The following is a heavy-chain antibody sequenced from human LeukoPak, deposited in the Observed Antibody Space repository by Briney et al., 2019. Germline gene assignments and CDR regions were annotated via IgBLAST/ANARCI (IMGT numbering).Heavy chain of an antibody. D-gene: IGHD2-15*01. CDR1: GFTFSSYS. J-gene: IGHJ6*02. Sequence: PGGSLRLSCAASGFTFSSYSMNWVRQAPGKGLEWVSYISSSSSTIYYADSVKGRFTISRDNAKNSLYLQMNSLRAEDTAVYYCARVDCSGGSCSANYYYYGMDVWGQGTTVTVSS. V-gene: IGHV3-48*01. CDR3: ARVDCSGGSCSANYYYYGMDV. CDR2: ISSSSSTI.